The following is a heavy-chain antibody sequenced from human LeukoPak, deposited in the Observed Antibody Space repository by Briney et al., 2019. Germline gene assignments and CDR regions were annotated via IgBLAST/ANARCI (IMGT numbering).Heavy chain of an antibody. CDR3: GRDLGGRSGY. V-gene: IGHV3-74*01. Sequence: GGSLRLSCAVSGFTFRTYWMHWGRQVPGEGLVWVSRINEDGSITNYADSVKGRFSISRDNAKNTLYLQMNSLRAEDTAVYYCGRDLGGRSGYWGQGTLVTVSS. CDR1: GFTFRTYW. CDR2: INEDGSIT. D-gene: IGHD1-26*01. J-gene: IGHJ4*02.